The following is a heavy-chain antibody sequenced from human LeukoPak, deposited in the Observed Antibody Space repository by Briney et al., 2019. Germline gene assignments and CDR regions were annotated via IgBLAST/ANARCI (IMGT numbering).Heavy chain of an antibody. CDR2: IYYSGST. CDR1: GGSISSSSYY. J-gene: IGHJ4*02. D-gene: IGHD5-18*01. CDR3: ARERGYSYRGKDY. V-gene: IGHV4-39*07. Sequence: SETLSLTCTVSGGSISSSSYYWGWIRQPPGKGLEWIGSIYYSGSTYYNPSLKSRFTISVDTSKNQFSLKLSSVTAADTAVYYCARERGYSYRGKDYWGQGTLVTVSS.